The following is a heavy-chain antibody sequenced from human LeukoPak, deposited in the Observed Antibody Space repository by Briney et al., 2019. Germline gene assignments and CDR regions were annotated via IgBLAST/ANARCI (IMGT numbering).Heavy chain of an antibody. J-gene: IGHJ4*02. CDR1: GFTFSGYE. CDR3: AKGGIAPDY. Sequence: GGSLRLSCAASGFTFSGYEMNWVRQAPGKGLEWVSSISSSGSIIYYADSVKGRFTISRDNAKNSLYLQMNSLRAEDTAVYYCAKGGIAPDYWGQGTLVTVSS. D-gene: IGHD6-13*01. CDR2: ISSSGSII. V-gene: IGHV3-48*03.